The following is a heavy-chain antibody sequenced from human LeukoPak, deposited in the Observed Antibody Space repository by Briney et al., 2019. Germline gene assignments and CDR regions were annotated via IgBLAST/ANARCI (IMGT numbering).Heavy chain of an antibody. CDR3: ASSRGGYCSGGSCYPLVDY. V-gene: IGHV4-39*01. CDR2: IYYSGST. CDR1: GGSISSSSYY. Sequence: SETLSLTCTVSGGSISSSSYYWGWIRQPPGKGLEWIGSIYYSGSTYYNPSLKSRVTISVDTSKNRFSLKLSSVTAADTAVYYCASSRGGYCSGGSCYPLVDYWGQGTLVTVSS. D-gene: IGHD2-15*01. J-gene: IGHJ4*02.